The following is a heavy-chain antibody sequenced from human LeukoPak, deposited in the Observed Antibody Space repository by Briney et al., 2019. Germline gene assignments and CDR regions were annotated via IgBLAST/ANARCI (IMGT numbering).Heavy chain of an antibody. CDR1: GDIITELA. D-gene: IGHD3-9*01. V-gene: IGHV1-24*01. CDR3: VAARIDWGRNWFDP. Sequence: GASVKVSCKVSGDIITELAIHWVRQAPGKGLEWMGGFDPEDGETTYAQKFQGRVSMTEDTSTDTAYMEVSSLESDDTAAYYCVAARIDWGRNWFDPWGQGTLLIVSS. J-gene: IGHJ5*02. CDR2: FDPEDGET.